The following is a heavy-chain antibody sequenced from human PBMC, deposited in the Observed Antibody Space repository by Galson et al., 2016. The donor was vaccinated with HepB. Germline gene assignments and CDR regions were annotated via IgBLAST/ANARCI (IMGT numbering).Heavy chain of an antibody. CDR2: IYYTGTT. CDR1: GGSIDYYY. J-gene: IGHJ4*02. CDR3: ARGDSTGWYRFDS. Sequence: QVQLQESGPGLVKPSETLSLTCAVSGGSIDYYYWSWIRQPPGKGLEWIGYIYYTGTTNYNPSLKSRVTISVDTSKNQFSWKLSSVTAADTAVYFCARGDSTGWYRFDSWGQGTLVTASS. V-gene: IGHV4-59*01. D-gene: IGHD6-19*01.